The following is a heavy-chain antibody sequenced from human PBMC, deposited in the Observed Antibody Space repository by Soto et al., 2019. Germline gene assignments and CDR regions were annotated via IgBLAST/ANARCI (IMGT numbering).Heavy chain of an antibody. J-gene: IGHJ4*02. CDR3: ARGYRTGTMMTHDY. Sequence: SETLSLTCNASGGSITSSGSAWGWIRQSPGKGLEWIGNIDHSGNIYYNPSLKSRITISVDTSKNQFSLKLSSVTAADTAVYYCARGYRTGTMMTHDYWGQGTLVTVSS. D-gene: IGHD3-22*01. CDR2: IDHSGNI. V-gene: IGHV4-39*07. CDR1: GGSITSSGSA.